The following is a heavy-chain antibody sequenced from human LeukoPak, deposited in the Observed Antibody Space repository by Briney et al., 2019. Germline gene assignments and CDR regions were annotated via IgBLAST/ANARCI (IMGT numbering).Heavy chain of an antibody. CDR1: GYTLTELS. CDR2: FDPEDGGT. Sequence: ASVKVSCKVSGYTLTELSMHWVRQAPGKGLEWMGGFDPEDGGTIYAQKFQGRVTMTEDTSTDTAYMELSSLRSEDTAVYYCATNTPGGQYQLPDYYYGMDVWGKGTTVTVSS. CDR3: ATNTPGGQYQLPDYYYGMDV. V-gene: IGHV1-24*01. D-gene: IGHD2-2*01. J-gene: IGHJ6*04.